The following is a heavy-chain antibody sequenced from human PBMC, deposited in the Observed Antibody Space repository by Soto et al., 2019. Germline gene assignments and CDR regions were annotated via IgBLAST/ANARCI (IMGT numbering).Heavy chain of an antibody. Sequence: QVQLVQSGAEVKKPGASVKVSCKASGYTFTIHTIHWVRQAPGQSPEWMAWINGNNDNTKYSQKFQGRVTLTIDTSATTSYMELSSLRSEDTAVYYCARSSFTAVDYWGQGTLVTVSS. CDR2: INGNNDNT. CDR1: GYTFTIHT. J-gene: IGHJ4*02. D-gene: IGHD5-18*01. V-gene: IGHV1-3*01. CDR3: ARSSFTAVDY.